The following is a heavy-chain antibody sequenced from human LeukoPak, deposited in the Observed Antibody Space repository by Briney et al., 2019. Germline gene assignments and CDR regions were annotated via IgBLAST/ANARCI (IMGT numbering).Heavy chain of an antibody. V-gene: IGHV1-2*04. CDR2: INPNSGGT. CDR3: ARDRVAAAGQGGNWFDP. J-gene: IGHJ5*02. Sequence: ASVTVSCKASGYTFTGYYMHLLRQAPGPGLEWMGWINPNSGGTNYAQKFQGWVTMTRDTSISTAYMELSRLRSGDTAVYYCARDRVAAAGQGGNWFDPWGQGTLVTVSS. CDR1: GYTFTGYY. D-gene: IGHD6-13*01.